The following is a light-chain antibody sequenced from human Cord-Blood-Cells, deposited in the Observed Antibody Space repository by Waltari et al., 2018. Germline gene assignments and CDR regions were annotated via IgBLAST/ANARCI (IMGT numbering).Light chain of an antibody. CDR1: SSDVGGYNY. J-gene: IGLJ3*02. CDR2: DVS. V-gene: IGLV2-14*03. CDR3: STWV. Sequence: QSALTQPASVSGSPGQSITISCTGTSSDVGGYNYVSWYQQHPGKAPKLMIYDVSNRPSGVSNRFSGSKSGNTASLTISGLQAEDEVDSSSSTWVFGGGTKLTVL.